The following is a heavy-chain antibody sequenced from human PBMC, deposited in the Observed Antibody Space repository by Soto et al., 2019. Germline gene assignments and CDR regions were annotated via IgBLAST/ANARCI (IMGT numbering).Heavy chain of an antibody. CDR1: GFTFGSYS. CDR3: ARLTSDDSSGDYCY. D-gene: IGHD3-22*01. V-gene: IGHV3-21*01. J-gene: IGHJ4*02. CDR2: ISSSSSYI. Sequence: EVQLVESGGGLVKPGGSLRLSCAASGFTFGSYSMNWVRQAPGKGLEWVSSISSSSSYIYYADSVKGRFTISRDNAKNSLYLQMNSLRAEDTAVYYCARLTSDDSSGDYCYWGQGTLVTVSS.